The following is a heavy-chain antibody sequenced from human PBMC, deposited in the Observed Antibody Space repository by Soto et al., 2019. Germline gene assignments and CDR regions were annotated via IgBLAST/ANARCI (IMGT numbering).Heavy chain of an antibody. CDR2: ISHDGSNE. Sequence: PVGSLRLSCASSVFSFSVYAMHWVRHSPGKWLEWVAAISHDGSNENYAQSVRGRFAISRDNSKNTLSLQMNNLRAEDSSVYYCARDYYDTSGHTLYYYYGMDVWGQGASVIVSS. CDR1: VFSFSVYA. V-gene: IGHV3-30*09. D-gene: IGHD3-22*01. CDR3: ARDYYDTSGHTLYYYYGMDV. J-gene: IGHJ6*02.